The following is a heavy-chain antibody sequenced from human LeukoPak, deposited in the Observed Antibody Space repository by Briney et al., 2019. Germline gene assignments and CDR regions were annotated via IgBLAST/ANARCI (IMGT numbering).Heavy chain of an antibody. CDR2: IRSKAYGGTI. CDR3: SRNPYYDFCCFDY. D-gene: IGHD3-3*01. CDR1: GFTFGDYS. V-gene: IGHV3-49*03. J-gene: IGHJ4*02. Sequence: GGSLRLSRTASGFTFGDYSMSWFRQAPGKGLEWVGFIRSKAYGGTIQYAASVRGRFTISKDDSKSIAYLQMDSLKTEDTAMYYCSRNPYYDFCCFDYWGQGTLVTVSS.